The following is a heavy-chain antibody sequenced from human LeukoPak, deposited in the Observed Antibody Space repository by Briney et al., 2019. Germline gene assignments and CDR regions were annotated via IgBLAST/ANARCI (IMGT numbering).Heavy chain of an antibody. CDR3: ARGGALDI. J-gene: IGHJ3*02. CDR1: GFTVSDNY. CDR2: ISSGGNT. D-gene: IGHD4/OR15-4a*01. Sequence: PGGSLRLSXAASGFTVSDNYMTWVLQAPGKGLEWVSLISSGGNTYYEDSVKGRFTISRDISQNMLYLQMNSLRAEDTAVYYCARGGALDIWGQGTMVIVS. V-gene: IGHV3-53*01.